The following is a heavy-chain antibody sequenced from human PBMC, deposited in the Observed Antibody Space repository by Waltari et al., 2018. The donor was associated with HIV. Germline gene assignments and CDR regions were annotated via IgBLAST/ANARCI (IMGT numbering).Heavy chain of an antibody. J-gene: IGHJ4*02. CDR2: IYHSGST. CDR3: VCVLRYSSSWYYFDY. CDR1: GGSISSSNW. Sequence: QVQLQESGPGLVKPSGTLSLTCAVSGGSISSSNWWSWVRQPPGKGLEWIGEIYHSGSTNYNPSLKSRVTISVDKSKNQFSLKLSSVTAADTAVYYCVCVLRYSSSWYYFDYWGQGTLVTVSS. V-gene: IGHV4-4*02. D-gene: IGHD6-13*01.